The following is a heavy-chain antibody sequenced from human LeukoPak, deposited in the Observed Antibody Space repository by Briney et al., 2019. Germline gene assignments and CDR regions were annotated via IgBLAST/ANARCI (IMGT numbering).Heavy chain of an antibody. V-gene: IGHV3-74*01. Sequence: GGSLRLSCAASGFTFSSYWMHWVRQAPGKGLVWVSRIKSDGKANYADSVKGRFTISRDNAKNTVSLQMNSLRAEDTGVYYCARAPSEIGGYYPEYFRHWGQGTVVTVSS. J-gene: IGHJ1*01. D-gene: IGHD3-22*01. CDR1: GFTFSSYW. CDR3: ARAPSEIGGYYPEYFRH. CDR2: IKSDGKA.